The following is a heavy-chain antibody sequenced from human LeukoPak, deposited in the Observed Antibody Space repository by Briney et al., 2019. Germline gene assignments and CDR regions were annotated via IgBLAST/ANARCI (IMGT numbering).Heavy chain of an antibody. D-gene: IGHD6-13*01. V-gene: IGHV1-69*13. CDR2: IIPIFGTA. CDR1: GGTFSSYA. Sequence: SVKVSCKASGGTFSSYAISWVRQAPGQGLEWMGGIIPIFGTANYARKFQGRVTITADESTSTAYMELSSLRSEDTAVYYCARDSTGIALFDYWGQGTLVTVSS. CDR3: ARDSTGIALFDY. J-gene: IGHJ4*02.